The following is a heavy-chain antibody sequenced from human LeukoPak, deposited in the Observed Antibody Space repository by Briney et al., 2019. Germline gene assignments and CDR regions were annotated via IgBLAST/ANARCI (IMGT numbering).Heavy chain of an antibody. CDR3: ARGIRY. V-gene: IGHV4-39*07. CDR1: GGSFSSSSFY. J-gene: IGHJ4*02. Sequence: PSGSLCLTCTVSGGSFSSSSFYWGWLRQPPGKGLEWIGSIYYSGSTYYHPSLKSRVTISVDTSKNQFSLKLSSVTAADTAVYYCARGIRYWGQGTLVTVSS. CDR2: IYYSGST. D-gene: IGHD2/OR15-2a*01.